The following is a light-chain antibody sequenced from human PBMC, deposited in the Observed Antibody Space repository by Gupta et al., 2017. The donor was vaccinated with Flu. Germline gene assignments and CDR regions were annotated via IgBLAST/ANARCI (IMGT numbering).Light chain of an antibody. V-gene: IGKV3-11*01. CDR3: QQRSDYWT. J-gene: IGKJ1*01. CDR2: DAS. CDR1: QSISSS. Sequence: IVLPQFPATLALSPGERATLSCRDSQSISSSLAWYQQKPGQAPRLLIYDASKRATGIPGRFSGSGAGADFTLTSINRETEDFAVYYWQQRSDYWTFGQGTKVEI.